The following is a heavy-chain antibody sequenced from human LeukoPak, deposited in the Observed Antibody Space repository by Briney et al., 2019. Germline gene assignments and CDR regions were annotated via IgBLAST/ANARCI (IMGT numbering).Heavy chain of an antibody. CDR3: ARPPLYYYDSSGYSDEYFDY. J-gene: IGHJ4*02. Sequence: ASVKVSCKASGYTFTSYAMNWVRQAPGQGLEWMGWINTNTGNPTYAQGFTGRFVFSLDTPVSTAYLQISSLKAEDTAVYYCARPPLYYYDSSGYSDEYFDYWGQGTLVTVSS. D-gene: IGHD3-22*01. CDR1: GYTFTSYA. V-gene: IGHV7-4-1*02. CDR2: INTNTGNP.